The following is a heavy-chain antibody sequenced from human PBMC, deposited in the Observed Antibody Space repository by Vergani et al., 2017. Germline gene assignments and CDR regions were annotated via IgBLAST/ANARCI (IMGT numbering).Heavy chain of an antibody. D-gene: IGHD2-21*02. CDR1: VFTSSNFG. CDR3: AKYLRDSTDGLPDS. J-gene: IGHJ4*02. V-gene: IGHV3-30*02. CDR2: IGKDGINT. Sequence: QVQLVESAGGVVQPGGPLRLSCAAPVFTSSNFGMYWIRQAPGKGLEWRAYIGKDGINTRYRDAVKGRFTVSRDNSKNILYLQMDSLRSDDTALYNCAKYLRDSTDGLPDSWGPGTLVIVSS.